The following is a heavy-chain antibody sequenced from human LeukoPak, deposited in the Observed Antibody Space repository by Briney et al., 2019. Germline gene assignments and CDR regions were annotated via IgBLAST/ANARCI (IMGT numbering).Heavy chain of an antibody. V-gene: IGHV3-48*04. J-gene: IGHJ4*02. CDR2: ISSAANTI. D-gene: IGHD6-19*01. CDR1: GFTFSSHG. CDR3: ARDTAVAGPYYFDY. Sequence: GGSLRLSCAASGFTFSSHGMNWVRQAPGKGLEWVSDISSAANTIHCADPVKGRFTISRDNAKNSLYLQMNSLRAEDTAVYYCARDTAVAGPYYFDYWGQGTLVTVSS.